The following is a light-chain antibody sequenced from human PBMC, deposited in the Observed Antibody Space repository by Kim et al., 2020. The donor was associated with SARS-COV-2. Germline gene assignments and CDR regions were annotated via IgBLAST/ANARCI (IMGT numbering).Light chain of an antibody. Sequence: GKKVTISCYRSRGDSGDTSGQWYQQRPGGVPTLLISGINERPSGVPDRFSGSIDISSNSASLTISGLTTDDEADYFCHSYQAYSQVFGGGTQLTVL. J-gene: IGLJ3*02. CDR1: RGDSGDTS. CDR2: GIN. V-gene: IGLV6-57*03. CDR3: HSYQAYSQV.